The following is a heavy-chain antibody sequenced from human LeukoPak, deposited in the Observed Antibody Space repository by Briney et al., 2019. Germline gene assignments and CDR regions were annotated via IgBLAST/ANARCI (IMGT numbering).Heavy chain of an antibody. J-gene: IGHJ6*03. CDR3: ARDVLPGGSTVTTAFVSYYYMDV. CDR2: INPSGGST. V-gene: IGHV1-46*01. CDR1: GYTFTSYY. D-gene: IGHD4-17*01. Sequence: ASVTVSCKASGYTFTSYYMHWLRQAPGQGLEWMGIINPSGGSTIYAQKFQGRVTMTRDMSTGTVYMELSSLRSEDTAVYYCARDVLPGGSTVTTAFVSYYYMDVWGKGTTVTVSS.